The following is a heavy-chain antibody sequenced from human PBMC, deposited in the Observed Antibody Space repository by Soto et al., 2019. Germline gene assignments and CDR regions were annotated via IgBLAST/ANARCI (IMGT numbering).Heavy chain of an antibody. V-gene: IGHV3-72*01. J-gene: IGHJ3*02. D-gene: IGHD4-17*01. CDR3: SRAAYGHGFDI. Sequence: MQLVESGGDLVQPGGSLKLSCVGSGETFSDHYMDWVRQAPGKGLGWVGRIRNRGGGYITQYAASVRGRFTVSRDDSKDSLYLQMNSLTIEDTAVYYCSRAAYGHGFDIWCQGTVVTVSS. CDR2: IRNRGGGYIT. CDR1: GETFSDHY.